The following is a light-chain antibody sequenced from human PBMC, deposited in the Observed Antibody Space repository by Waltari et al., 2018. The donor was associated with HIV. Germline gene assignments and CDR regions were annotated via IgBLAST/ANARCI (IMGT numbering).Light chain of an antibody. Sequence: SALTHPASVSGSPGQSITIPCTGPPSDMTTFNFISWYQQSPGRAPKLIIFEVYFRPSGVSDRFSGSKSGDTASLTISALRAEDEGDYFCSSYSTRGFVLFGGGTKVTVL. J-gene: IGLJ3*02. CDR1: PSDMTTFNF. CDR2: EVY. V-gene: IGLV2-14*01. CDR3: SSYSTRGFVL.